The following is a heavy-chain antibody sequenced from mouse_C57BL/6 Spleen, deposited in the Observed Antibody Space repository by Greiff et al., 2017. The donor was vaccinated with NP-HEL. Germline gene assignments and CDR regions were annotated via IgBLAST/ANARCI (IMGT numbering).Heavy chain of an antibody. CDR1: GYSITSGYY. D-gene: IGHD1-1*01. CDR3: ARAGSSYDYAMDY. V-gene: IGHV3-6*01. Sequence: EVKLLESGPGLVKPSQSLSLTCSVTGYSITSGYYWNWIRQFPGNKLEWMGYISYDGSNNYNPSLKNRISITRDTSKNQFFLKLNSVTTEDTATYYCARAGSSYDYAMDYWGQGTSVTVSS. J-gene: IGHJ4*01. CDR2: ISYDGSN.